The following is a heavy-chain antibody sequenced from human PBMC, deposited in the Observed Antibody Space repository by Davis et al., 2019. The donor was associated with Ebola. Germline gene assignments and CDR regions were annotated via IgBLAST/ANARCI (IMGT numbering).Heavy chain of an antibody. J-gene: IGHJ4*02. CDR3: AKAHIQQARCGFDY. CDR1: GFTFSSYG. CDR2: ISYDGSNK. Sequence: PGGSLRLSCAASGFTFSSYGMHWVRQAPGKGLEWVAVISYDGSNKYYADSVKGRFTISRDNSKNTLYLQMNSLRAEDTAVYYCAKAHIQQARCGFDYWGQGTLVTVSS. D-gene: IGHD5-18*01. V-gene: IGHV3-30*18.